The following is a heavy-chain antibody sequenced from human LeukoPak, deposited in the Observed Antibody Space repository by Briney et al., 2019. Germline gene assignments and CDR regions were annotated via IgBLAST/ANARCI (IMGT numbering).Heavy chain of an antibody. J-gene: IGHJ6*02. D-gene: IGHD2-8*01. CDR2: IDNRGSA. CDR3: ASAMYDPTFYYYRGLDV. CDR1: GAIRSNY. Sequence: SETLSLTCSVSGAIRSNYWNWIRQPPGKGLEWIGYIDNRGSANYNPSLKSRVIIAVDTSKNQFSLKLSSVTAADTAVYYCASAMYDPTFYYYRGLDVWGQGTTVSVSS. V-gene: IGHV4-59*08.